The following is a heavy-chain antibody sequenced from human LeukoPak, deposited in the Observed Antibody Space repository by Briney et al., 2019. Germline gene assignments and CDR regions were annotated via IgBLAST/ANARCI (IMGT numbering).Heavy chain of an antibody. V-gene: IGHV4-34*01. CDR1: GVSFSGYY. J-gene: IGHJ5*01. D-gene: IGHD3-22*01. CDR2: INHSGST. CDR3: ARGGGWRRHYYDSSGYSQEIWFDY. Sequence: SETLSLTCAVSGVSFSGYYWSWLRQPPGKGLEWIWEINHSGSTNYNPSLKSRVTISVDTSKDQFSLKLSSVTAAETAVYYCARGGGWRRHYYDSSGYSQEIWFDYWGQGTLVTVSS.